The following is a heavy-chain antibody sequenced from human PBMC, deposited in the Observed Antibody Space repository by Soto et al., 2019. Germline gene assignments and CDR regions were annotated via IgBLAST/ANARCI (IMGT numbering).Heavy chain of an antibody. CDR3: ARDFRSAARTYYYYYGMDV. Sequence: SVKGSCKASGYAFTGYYMHWVRQAPVQGLEWMGWINPNSGGTNYAQKFQGWVTMTRDTSISTAYMELSRLRSDDTAVYYCARDFRSAARTYYYYYGMDVWGQGTTVTVYS. CDR1: GYAFTGYY. J-gene: IGHJ6*02. CDR2: INPNSGGT. V-gene: IGHV1-2*04. D-gene: IGHD6-6*01.